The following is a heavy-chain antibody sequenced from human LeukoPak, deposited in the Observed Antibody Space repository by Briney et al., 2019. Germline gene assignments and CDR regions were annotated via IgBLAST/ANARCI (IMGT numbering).Heavy chain of an antibody. CDR1: GFTFDDFA. CDR2: INKDGSNS. D-gene: IGHD5-24*01. CDR3: AKGDGYNGCFDS. Sequence: GGSLRLSCAASGFTFDDFAMHWVRQPPGKGLEWVSFINKDGSNSYYSDSVKGRFTISRDNNKNSLPLQMSSLSADDTALYYCAKGDGYNGCFDSWGQGTLVTVSA. V-gene: IGHV3-43D*03. J-gene: IGHJ4*02.